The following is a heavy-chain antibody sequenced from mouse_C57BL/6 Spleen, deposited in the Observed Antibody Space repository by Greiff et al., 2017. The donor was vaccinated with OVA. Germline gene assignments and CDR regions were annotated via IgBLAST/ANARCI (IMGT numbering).Heavy chain of an antibody. CDR2: INPNNGGT. CDR3: ARGDYGSRYWYFDV. D-gene: IGHD1-1*01. CDR1: GYKFTDYN. J-gene: IGHJ1*03. Sequence: EVQLQQSGPELVKPGASVKMSCKASGYKFTDYNMHWVKQSHGKSLEWIGYINPNNGGTSYNQKFKGKATLTVNKSSSTAYMELRSLTSEDSAVYYCARGDYGSRYWYFDVWGTGTTVTVSS. V-gene: IGHV1-22*01.